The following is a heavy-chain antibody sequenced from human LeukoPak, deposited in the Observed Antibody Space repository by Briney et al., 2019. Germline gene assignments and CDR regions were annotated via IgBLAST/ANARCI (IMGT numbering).Heavy chain of an antibody. CDR2: ISSSGSTI. CDR3: AKLKSYNWIDY. D-gene: IGHD5-24*01. V-gene: IGHV3-48*03. Sequence: GGSLRLSCAASGFTFSSYEMNWVRQAPGKGLEWVSYISSSGSTIYYADSVKGRFTISRDNSKNTLYLQMNSLRAEDTAVYYCAKLKSYNWIDYWGQGTLVTVSS. J-gene: IGHJ4*02. CDR1: GFTFSSYE.